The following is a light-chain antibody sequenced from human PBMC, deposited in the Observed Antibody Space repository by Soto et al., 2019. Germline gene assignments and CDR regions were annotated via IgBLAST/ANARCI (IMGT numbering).Light chain of an antibody. J-gene: IGKJ1*01. CDR1: QSISSW. Sequence: DIQMTQSPSTLSASVGDRVTITCRASQSISSWLAWYQQKPGKAPKLLIYKASSLESGVPSRFSGSGSGTEFTLTISSLQPDDFATYYCQQYNSYWTFGQGTK. CDR3: QQYNSYWT. CDR2: KAS. V-gene: IGKV1-5*03.